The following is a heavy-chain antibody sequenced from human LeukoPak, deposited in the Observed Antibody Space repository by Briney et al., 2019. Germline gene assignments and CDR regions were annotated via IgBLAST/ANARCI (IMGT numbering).Heavy chain of an antibody. D-gene: IGHD3-9*01. CDR2: ISWNSGSI. Sequence: GGSLRLSCAASGFTFSSYSMNWVRQAPGKGLEWVSGISWNSGSIGYADSVKGRFTISRDNAKNSLYLQMNSLRAEDTALYYCAKDIQRRYFDWLLSNYYYYGMDVWGQGTTVTVSS. CDR3: AKDIQRRYFDWLLSNYYYYGMDV. CDR1: GFTFSSYS. V-gene: IGHV3-9*01. J-gene: IGHJ6*02.